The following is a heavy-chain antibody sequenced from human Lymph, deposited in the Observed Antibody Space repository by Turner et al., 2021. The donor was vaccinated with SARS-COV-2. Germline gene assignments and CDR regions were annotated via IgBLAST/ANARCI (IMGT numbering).Heavy chain of an antibody. CDR3: AGREWGGSLGHIDY. CDR1: GYSFTNYW. J-gene: IGHJ4*02. Sequence: EVHLAQSGAEVKKPGESRKISCKGSGYSFTNYWIGWVRQMPGKGLEWMGIIYPGDSDTRYSPSFQGQVTNSTDKSISTAYLQWGRLKASDTGMYYCAGREWGGSLGHIDYWGQGTLVTVSS. D-gene: IGHD3-3*01. CDR2: IYPGDSDT. V-gene: IGHV5-51*01.